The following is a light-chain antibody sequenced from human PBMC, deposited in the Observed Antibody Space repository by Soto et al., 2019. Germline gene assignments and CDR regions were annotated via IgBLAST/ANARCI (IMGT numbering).Light chain of an antibody. V-gene: IGKV3-20*01. CDR2: GAS. J-gene: IGKJ1*01. Sequence: EIVLTQSPGTLSLSPEERATLSCRASQSVASSCLAWYQQKPGQAPRLLIYGASSRATGIPDRFSGSGSGTDFTLTISRLEPEDFAVYYCQQYGSSPQTFGQGTKVEI. CDR1: QSVASSC. CDR3: QQYGSSPQT.